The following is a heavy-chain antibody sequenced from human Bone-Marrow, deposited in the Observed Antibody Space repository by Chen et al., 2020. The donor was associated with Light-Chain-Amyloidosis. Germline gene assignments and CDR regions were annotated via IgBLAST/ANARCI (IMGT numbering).Heavy chain of an antibody. Sequence: EVQLEQSGPVVKKPGASLKNSCKGAGYTFPNYWIGWVRQMPGKGLEWMGVIYPDDSDARYSPSFEGQVTISADKSITTAYLQWRSLKASDTAMYYCARRRDGYNFDYWGQGTLVTVSS. CDR1: GYTFPNYW. CDR2: IYPDDSDA. CDR3: ARRRDGYNFDY. V-gene: IGHV5-51*01. D-gene: IGHD5-12*01. J-gene: IGHJ4*02.